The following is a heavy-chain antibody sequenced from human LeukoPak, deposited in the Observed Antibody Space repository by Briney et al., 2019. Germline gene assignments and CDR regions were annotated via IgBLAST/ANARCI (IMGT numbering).Heavy chain of an antibody. Sequence: PSETLSLTCTVSGGSISRYYWSWIRQPPGKGLEWVGYIYYSGSTNYNPSLKSRVTISVDTSKNQFSLKLSSVTAADTAVYYCARDYYDSSGFTSGFDYWGQGTLVTVSS. CDR3: ARDYYDSSGFTSGFDY. J-gene: IGHJ4*02. CDR2: IYYSGST. D-gene: IGHD3-22*01. CDR1: GGSISRYY. V-gene: IGHV4-59*01.